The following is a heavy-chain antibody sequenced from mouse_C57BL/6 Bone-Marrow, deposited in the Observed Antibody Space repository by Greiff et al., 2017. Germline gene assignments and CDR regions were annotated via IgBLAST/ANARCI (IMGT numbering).Heavy chain of an antibody. Sequence: EVQRVESGGGLVKPGGSLKLSCAASGFTFSSYTMSWVRQTPEKRLEWVATISGGGGNTYYPDSVKGRFTISRDNAKNTLYLQMSSLGSEYTALYYGARQGYYYGSSLYYCDYWGQGTTLTVSS. V-gene: IGHV5-9*01. CDR2: ISGGGGNT. J-gene: IGHJ2*01. CDR1: GFTFSSYT. D-gene: IGHD1-1*01. CDR3: ARQGYYYGSSLYYCDY.